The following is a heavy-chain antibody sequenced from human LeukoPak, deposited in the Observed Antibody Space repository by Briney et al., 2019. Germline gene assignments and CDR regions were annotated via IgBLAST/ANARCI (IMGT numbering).Heavy chain of an antibody. D-gene: IGHD4-17*01. CDR1: DYSINTDHY. J-gene: IGHJ3*02. V-gene: IGHV4-38-2*02. CDR2: FHHSGNT. Sequence: SETLSLTCSVSDYSINTDHYWGWVRQPPGKGLEWIGSFHHSGNTYYSPSLKSRVTISLDTSKNQFSLKLSSVTAADTAVYYCARDREYGDYLNAFDIWGQGTMVTVSS. CDR3: ARDREYGDYLNAFDI.